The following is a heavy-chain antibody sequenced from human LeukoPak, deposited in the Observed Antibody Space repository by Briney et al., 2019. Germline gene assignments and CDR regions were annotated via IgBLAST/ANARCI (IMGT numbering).Heavy chain of an antibody. CDR1: GFTFSSYA. V-gene: IGHV3-33*08. D-gene: IGHD2-15*01. CDR2: LWSDGSNK. J-gene: IGHJ3*02. Sequence: GGSLRLSCAASGFTFSSYAMHWVRQAPGKGLEGVAVLWSDGSNKYYADSVKGRFTISRDNSKNTLYLQMNSLRAEDTAVYYCARRLYCSGSSCHTGPDAFDIWGQGTMVTVSS. CDR3: ARRLYCSGSSCHTGPDAFDI.